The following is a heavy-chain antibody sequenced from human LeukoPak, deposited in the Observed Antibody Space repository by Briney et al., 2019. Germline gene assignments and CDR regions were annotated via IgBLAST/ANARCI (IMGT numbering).Heavy chain of an antibody. D-gene: IGHD6-6*01. CDR2: ISPNSGGT. CDR1: GYTFTAYY. CDR3: ARDYSSSPPRTFDY. Sequence: ASVKVSCKASGYTFTAYYIHWVRQAPGQGLEWMGWISPNSGGTNYAPKFQGRVTMTRDTSISTAYMELSSLRSDDTAVYYCARDYSSSPPRTFDYWGPGTLATGS. V-gene: IGHV1-2*02. J-gene: IGHJ4*02.